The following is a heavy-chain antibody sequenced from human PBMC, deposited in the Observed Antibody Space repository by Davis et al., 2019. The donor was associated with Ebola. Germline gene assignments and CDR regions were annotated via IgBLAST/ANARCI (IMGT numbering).Heavy chain of an antibody. CDR2: ISGSGGST. V-gene: IGHV3-21*04. J-gene: IGHJ4*02. CDR3: ARDRSGGYFDD. CDR1: GFTFSGYW. D-gene: IGHD1-26*01. Sequence: GESLKISCTGSGFTFSGYWMNWVRQAPGKGLEWVSAISGSGGSTYYADSVKGRFTISRDNAKNSIYLQMNSLRAEDTAVYYCARDRSGGYFDDWGQGTLVTVSS.